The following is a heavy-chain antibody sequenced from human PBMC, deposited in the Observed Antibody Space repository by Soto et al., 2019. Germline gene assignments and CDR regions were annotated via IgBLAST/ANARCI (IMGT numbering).Heavy chain of an antibody. J-gene: IGHJ5*02. CDR1: GGSISSSSYY. Sequence: SETLSLTCTVSGGSISSSSYYWGWIRQPPGKGLEWIGSIYYSGSTYYNPSLKSRVTISVDTSKNQFSLKLSSVTAADTAVYYCARLYSSGWPYNWFDPWGQGTLVTVS. D-gene: IGHD6-19*01. V-gene: IGHV4-39*01. CDR2: IYYSGST. CDR3: ARLYSSGWPYNWFDP.